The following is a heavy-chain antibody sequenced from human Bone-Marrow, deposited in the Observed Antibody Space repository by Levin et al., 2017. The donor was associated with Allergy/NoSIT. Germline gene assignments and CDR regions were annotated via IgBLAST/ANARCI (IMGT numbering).Heavy chain of an antibody. CDR3: AGNVGSGSYFDY. CDR2: IYHSGTT. J-gene: IGHJ4*02. Sequence: SETLSLTCAVSGDPVSSKNWWSWVRQSPGKGLEWIGEIYHSGTTNYNPSLKSRVTISVDKSKNQFSLTHTSMTAADTAIYYCAGNVGSGSYFDYWGQGILVTVSS. D-gene: IGHD1-26*01. CDR1: GDPVSSKNW. V-gene: IGHV4-4*02.